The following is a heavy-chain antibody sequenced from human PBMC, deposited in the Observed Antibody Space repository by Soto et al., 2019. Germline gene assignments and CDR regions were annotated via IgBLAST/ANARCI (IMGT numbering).Heavy chain of an antibody. Sequence: ETLSLTCTVSGGSISSYYWSWIRQPPGKGLEWIGYIYYSGSTNYNPSLKSRVTISVDTSKNQFSLKLSSVTAADTAVYYCARQDYYYYGMDVWGQGTTVTVSS. CDR3: ARQDYYYYGMDV. V-gene: IGHV4-59*08. J-gene: IGHJ6*02. CDR2: IYYSGST. CDR1: GGSISSYY.